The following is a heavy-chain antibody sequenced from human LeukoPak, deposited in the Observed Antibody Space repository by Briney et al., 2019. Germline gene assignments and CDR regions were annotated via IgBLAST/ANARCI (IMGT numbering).Heavy chain of an antibody. J-gene: IGHJ4*02. V-gene: IGHV3-30*04. Sequence: PGGSLRLSCAASGSTFSSYAMHWVRQAPGKGLEWVAVISYDGSNKYYADSVKGRFTISRDNSKNTLYLQMNSLRAEDTAVYYCARDRSVVQGSGFYYWGQGTLVTVSS. D-gene: IGHD6-19*01. CDR1: GSTFSSYA. CDR2: ISYDGSNK. CDR3: ARDRSVVQGSGFYY.